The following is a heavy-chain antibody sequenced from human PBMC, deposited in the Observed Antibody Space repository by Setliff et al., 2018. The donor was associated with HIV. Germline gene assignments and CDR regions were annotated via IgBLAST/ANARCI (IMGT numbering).Heavy chain of an antibody. J-gene: IGHJ6*02. Sequence: ASVKVSCKASGYSFTNYAMHWVRQAPGQRLEWMGWINVGNDNTKYSQTLQGRVTIARDTSASTAYMELSSLRSEDTAVYYCARGVYCSGGSCSWRDLRTYGMDVWGQGTTVTVSS. CDR3: ARGVYCSGGSCSWRDLRTYGMDV. CDR1: GYSFTNYA. CDR2: INVGNDNT. D-gene: IGHD2-15*01. V-gene: IGHV1-3*01.